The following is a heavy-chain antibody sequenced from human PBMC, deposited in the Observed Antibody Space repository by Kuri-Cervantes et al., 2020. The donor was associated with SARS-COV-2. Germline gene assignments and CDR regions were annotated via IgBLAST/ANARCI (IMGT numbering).Heavy chain of an antibody. V-gene: IGHV1-58*02. CDR3: AAPFYYYDSSGYANYYYYGMDV. CDR1: GGTFSSYA. J-gene: IGHJ6*01. CDR2: IVVGSGNT. Sequence: SVTVSCKASGGTFSSYAISWVRQARGQRLEWIGWIVVGSGNTNYAQKFQERVTITRDMSTSTAYMELSSLRSEDTAVYYCAAPFYYYDSSGYANYYYYGMDVWGQGTTVTVSS. D-gene: IGHD3-22*01.